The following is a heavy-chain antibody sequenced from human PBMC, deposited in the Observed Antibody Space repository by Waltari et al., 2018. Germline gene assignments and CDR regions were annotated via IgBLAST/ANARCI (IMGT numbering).Heavy chain of an antibody. CDR2: IYTSGST. CDR3: ARSRCSSTSCFHFDY. CDR1: GGSISSYY. D-gene: IGHD2-2*01. V-gene: IGHV4-4*07. J-gene: IGHJ4*02. Sequence: QVQLQESGPGLVKPSETLSLTCTVSGGSISSYYWSWIRQPAGKGLEWIGRIYTSGSTNYNPSLKSRVTMSVDTSKNQFSLKLSSVTAADTAVYYCARSRCSSTSCFHFDYWGQGTLVTVSS.